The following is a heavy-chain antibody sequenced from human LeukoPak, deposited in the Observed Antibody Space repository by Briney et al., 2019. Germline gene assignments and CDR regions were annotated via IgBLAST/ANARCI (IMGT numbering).Heavy chain of an antibody. V-gene: IGHV4-39*01. CDR2: ISYSGNT. J-gene: IGHJ3*02. Sequence: SETLSLTCTVSGGSIISSDYHWGWVRQPPGKGLEWIGTISYSGNTDYDPSLRSRVTISVDTSNNQFSLRLGSVTAADTAVYHCARHCCSGPAKRVFDIWGQGTMVAVSS. D-gene: IGHD2-15*01. CDR1: GGSIISSDYH. CDR3: ARHCCSGPAKRVFDI.